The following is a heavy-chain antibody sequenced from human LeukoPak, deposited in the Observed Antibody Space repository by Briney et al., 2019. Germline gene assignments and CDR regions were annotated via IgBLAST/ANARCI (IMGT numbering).Heavy chain of an antibody. CDR3: ARDGGGYSYGYGDAFDI. Sequence: SGGSLRLSCAASGFTFSSYSMNWVRQAPGKGLEWVSYISSSSTIYYADSVKGRFTISRDNAKNSLYPQMNSLRAEDTAVYYCARDGGGYSYGYGDAFDIWGQGTMVTVSS. D-gene: IGHD5-18*01. J-gene: IGHJ3*02. CDR2: ISSSSTI. V-gene: IGHV3-48*01. CDR1: GFTFSSYS.